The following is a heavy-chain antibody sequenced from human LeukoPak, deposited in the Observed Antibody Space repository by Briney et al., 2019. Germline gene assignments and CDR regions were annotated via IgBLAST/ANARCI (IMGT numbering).Heavy chain of an antibody. J-gene: IGHJ6*02. CDR2: IKSKTDDGTT. Sequence: PSETLSLTCAVSGGSISSSNWWSWVRQAPGKVLEWVVRIKSKTDDGTTDYAAPVKGRFTISRDDSKNTLYLQMNSLKTEDTAVYYCTTGGYSYGPWGYYYGMDVWGQGTTVTVSS. CDR3: TTGGYSYGPWGYYYGMDV. V-gene: IGHV3-15*01. D-gene: IGHD5-18*01. CDR1: GGSISSSNW.